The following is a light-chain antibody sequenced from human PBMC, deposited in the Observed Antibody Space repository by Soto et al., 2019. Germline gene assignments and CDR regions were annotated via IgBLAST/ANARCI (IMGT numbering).Light chain of an antibody. V-gene: IGKV1-8*01. CDR3: QQYYSYPLT. Sequence: AIRMTHAPCSFWAPTVDRVTITCRASQGISSYLAWYQQKPGKAPKLLIYAASTLQSGVPSRFSGSGSGTDFTLTISCLQSEDFATYYCQQYYSYPLTFGGGTKVDIK. CDR1: QGISSY. J-gene: IGKJ4*01. CDR2: AAS.